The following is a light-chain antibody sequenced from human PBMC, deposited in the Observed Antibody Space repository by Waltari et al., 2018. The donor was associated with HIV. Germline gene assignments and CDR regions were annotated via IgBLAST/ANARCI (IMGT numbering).Light chain of an antibody. J-gene: IGKJ3*01. CDR1: QSVLYSSNNKNY. CDR2: WAS. CDR3: QQYYSTPLT. Sequence: DIVMTQSPDSLAVSLGARATINCRSSQSVLYSSNNKNYLAWYQHKPGQPPKLLIYWASTRESGVPDRFSGSGSGTDFTLTISSLQAEDVAVYYCQQYYSTPLTFGPGTKVDIK. V-gene: IGKV4-1*01.